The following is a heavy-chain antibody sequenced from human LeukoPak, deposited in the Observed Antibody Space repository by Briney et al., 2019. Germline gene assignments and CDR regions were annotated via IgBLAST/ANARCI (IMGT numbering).Heavy chain of an antibody. Sequence: SETLSLTCSVSGNSITGYYWSWIRQPPGKGLEWIGYNFYNGSTKYNPSLKSRVTISEDTSKSQISLRLNSVTAADTAIYYCAREGGYCSGGSCYPPRFDFWGQGILVTVTS. CDR2: NFYNGST. V-gene: IGHV4-59*01. D-gene: IGHD2-15*01. J-gene: IGHJ4*02. CDR1: GNSITGYY. CDR3: AREGGYCSGGSCYPPRFDF.